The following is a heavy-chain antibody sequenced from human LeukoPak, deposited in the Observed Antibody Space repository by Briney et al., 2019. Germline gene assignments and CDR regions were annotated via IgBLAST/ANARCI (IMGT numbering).Heavy chain of an antibody. D-gene: IGHD3-10*01. CDR1: GGSISSGGYY. J-gene: IGHJ4*02. V-gene: IGHV4-30-2*01. CDR3: ARAEGITMVRGVIDY. CDR2: IYHSGST. Sequence: MASQTLSLTCTVSGGSISSGGYYWSWIRQPPGKGLEWIGYIYHSGSTYYNPSLKSRVTISVDRSKNQFSLKLSSVTAADTAVYYCARAEGITMVRGVIDYWGQGTLVTVSS.